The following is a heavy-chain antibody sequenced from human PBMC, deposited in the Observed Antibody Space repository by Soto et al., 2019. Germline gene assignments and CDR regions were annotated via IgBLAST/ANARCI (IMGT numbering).Heavy chain of an antibody. D-gene: IGHD3-22*01. CDR1: GFTFSSYA. J-gene: IGHJ4*02. V-gene: IGHV3-23*01. Sequence: GSLRLCCAASGFTFSSYAMSWVRQAPGKGLEWVSAISGSGGSTYYADSVKGRFTISRDNSKNTLYLQMKSLRAEDTAVCYCANSITMIPTACWGQGTLVTVSS. CDR2: ISGSGGST. CDR3: ANSITMIPTAC.